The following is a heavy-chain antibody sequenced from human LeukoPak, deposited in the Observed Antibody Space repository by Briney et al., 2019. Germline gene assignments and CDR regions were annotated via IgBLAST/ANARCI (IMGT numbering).Heavy chain of an antibody. J-gene: IGHJ6*02. V-gene: IGHV1-2*06. CDR2: INPNSGGT. Sequence: ASVTVSFTASGYTFTSYGISWVRQAPGQGLEWMGRINPNSGGTNYAQKFQGRVTMTRDTSISTAYMELSRLRSDDSAVYYCARANYYYGMDVWGQGTTVTVSS. CDR3: ARANYYYGMDV. CDR1: GYTFTSYG.